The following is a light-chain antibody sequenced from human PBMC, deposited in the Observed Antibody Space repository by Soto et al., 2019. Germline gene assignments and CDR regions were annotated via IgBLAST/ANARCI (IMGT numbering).Light chain of an antibody. CDR3: QQSYGSPT. CDR1: QSINKY. J-gene: IGKJ4*01. CDR2: AAS. Sequence: DIQMTQSPSSLSASVGDRVTITCQASQSINKYLNWYQQRPGEAPELLMYAASSLQSGVPSRFSGSGSGTYFTLTITSLQPEDFATYYCQQSYGSPTFGGGTKLEI. V-gene: IGKV1-39*01.